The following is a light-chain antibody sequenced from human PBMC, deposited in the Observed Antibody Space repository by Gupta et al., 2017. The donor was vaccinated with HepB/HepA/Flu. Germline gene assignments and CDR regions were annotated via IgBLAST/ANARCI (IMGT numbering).Light chain of an antibody. CDR3: QKYNSAPQT. J-gene: IGKJ1*01. CDR1: QGISNY. Sequence: DIQMTQSPSSLSASVGDRVTITCRANQGISNYLAWYQQKPGKVPKLLIYAASTLQSGVPSRFSGSGSGTDFTLTISSLQPEDVATYYCQKYNSAPQTFGQGTKVEIK. V-gene: IGKV1-27*01. CDR2: AAS.